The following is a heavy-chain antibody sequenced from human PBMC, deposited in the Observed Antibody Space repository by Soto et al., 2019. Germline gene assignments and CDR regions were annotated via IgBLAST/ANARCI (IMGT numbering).Heavy chain of an antibody. CDR3: ARQYPFHCSSTSCYPEGYYYYGMDV. Sequence: GESLKISCKGSGYSFTSYWIGWVRQMPGKGLEWMGIIYPGDSDTRYSPSFQGQVTISADKSISTAYLQWSSLKASDTAMYYCARQYPFHCSSTSCYPEGYYYYGMDVWGQGTTVTVSS. CDR1: GYSFTSYW. V-gene: IGHV5-51*01. J-gene: IGHJ6*02. CDR2: IYPGDSDT. D-gene: IGHD2-2*01.